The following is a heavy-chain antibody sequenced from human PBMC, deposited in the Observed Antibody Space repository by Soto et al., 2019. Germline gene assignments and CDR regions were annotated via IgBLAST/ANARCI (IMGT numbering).Heavy chain of an antibody. J-gene: IGHJ6*02. V-gene: IGHV3-23*01. Sequence: GGSLRLSCAASGFPFSNYAMTWVRQAPGKGLEWVSALSGSGVSTYYADSVMGRFTISRDNSKNTVYLQMNSLRAEDTAVYYCARGRGLDVWGQGTTVTVSS. CDR3: ARGRGLDV. CDR2: LSGSGVST. CDR1: GFPFSNYA.